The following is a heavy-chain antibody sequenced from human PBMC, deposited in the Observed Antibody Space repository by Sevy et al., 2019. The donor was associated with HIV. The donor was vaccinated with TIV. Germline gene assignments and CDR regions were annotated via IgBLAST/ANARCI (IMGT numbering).Heavy chain of an antibody. J-gene: IGHJ4*02. D-gene: IGHD6-19*01. V-gene: IGHV3-48*03. CDR1: GFTFSSYE. Sequence: GGSLRLSCAASGFTFSSYEMNWVCQAPGKGLEWISYITLSGSTMYYADSVKGRFTISRDNAKNSLYLQMNSLRAEDTAVYYCARDRQGITVAGTAIDYWGQGTLVTVSS. CDR3: ARDRQGITVAGTAIDY. CDR2: ITLSGSTM.